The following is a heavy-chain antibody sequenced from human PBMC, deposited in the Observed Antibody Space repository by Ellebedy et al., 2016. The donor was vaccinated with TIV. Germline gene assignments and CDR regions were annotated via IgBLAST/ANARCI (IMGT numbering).Heavy chain of an antibody. CDR1: GFTFGDYA. CDR3: AGALRVAAAAWIRRGIAY. Sequence: PGGSLRLSCAASGFTFGDYAMHWVRQTPGKGLEWVSVISGDGNSIYYADSVKGRFTTSRDNSKASLYLQRNAVRGEDTALYYCAGALRVAAAAWIRRGIAYWGQGVLVTVSS. CDR2: ISGDGNSI. D-gene: IGHD6-25*01. V-gene: IGHV3-43*02. J-gene: IGHJ4*02.